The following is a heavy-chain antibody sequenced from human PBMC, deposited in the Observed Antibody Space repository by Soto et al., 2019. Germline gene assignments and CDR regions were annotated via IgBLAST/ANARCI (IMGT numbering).Heavy chain of an antibody. J-gene: IGHJ4*02. Sequence: QVQLVESGGGVVQPGRSVRLSCAASGFTFSSYGMHWVRQAPGKGLEWVAVIWYDGSNKYYADSVKGRFTISRDNSKNTLYLQMNSLRAEDTAVYYCARESTSGTTLDYWGQGTLVTVSS. CDR2: IWYDGSNK. CDR3: ARESTSGTTLDY. D-gene: IGHD2-2*01. CDR1: GFTFSSYG. V-gene: IGHV3-33*01.